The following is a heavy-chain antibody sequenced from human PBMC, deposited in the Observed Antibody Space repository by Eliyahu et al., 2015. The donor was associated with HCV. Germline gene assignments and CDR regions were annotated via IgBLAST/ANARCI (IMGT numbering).Heavy chain of an antibody. CDR3: AGGGDYPDWYFDL. CDR2: ISSSSSYI. V-gene: IGHV3-21*01. D-gene: IGHD4-17*01. J-gene: IGHJ2*01. Sequence: EVQLVESGGGLVKPGGSLRLSCAASGFTFSSYSMNWVRQAPGKGLEWVSSISSSSSYIYYADSVKGRFTISRDNAKNSLYLQMNSLRAEDTAVYYCAGGGDYPDWYFDLWGRGTLVTVSS. CDR1: GFTFSSYS.